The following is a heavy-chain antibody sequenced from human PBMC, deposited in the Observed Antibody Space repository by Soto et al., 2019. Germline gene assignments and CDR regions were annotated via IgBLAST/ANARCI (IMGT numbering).Heavy chain of an antibody. J-gene: IGHJ6*02. Sequence: SGGSLRLSCAASGFTFSSYAMSWVRQAPGKGLEWVSAISGSGGSTYYADSVKGRFTISRDNSKNTLYLQMNSLRAEDTAVYYCAKGEGPDYYYYYGMDVWGQGTTVTVSS. V-gene: IGHV3-23*01. CDR2: ISGSGGST. CDR1: GFTFSSYA. CDR3: AKGEGPDYYYYYGMDV.